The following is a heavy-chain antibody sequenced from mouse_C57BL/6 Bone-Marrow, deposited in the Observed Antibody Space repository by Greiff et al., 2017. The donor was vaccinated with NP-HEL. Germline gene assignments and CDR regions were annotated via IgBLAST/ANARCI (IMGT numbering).Heavy chain of an antibody. CDR1: GYTFTDYY. CDR3: ARPYYYGSSFPWFAY. D-gene: IGHD1-1*01. Sequence: EVQLQQSGPVLVKPGASVKMSCKASGYTFTDYYMNWVKQSHGKSLEWIGVINPYNGGTSYNQKFKGKATLTVDKSSSTAYMELNSLTSEDSAVYYCARPYYYGSSFPWFAYWGQGTLVTVSA. V-gene: IGHV1-19*01. J-gene: IGHJ3*01. CDR2: INPYNGGT.